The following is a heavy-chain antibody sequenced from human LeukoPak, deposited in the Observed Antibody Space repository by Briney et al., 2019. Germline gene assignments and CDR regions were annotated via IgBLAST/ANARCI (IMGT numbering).Heavy chain of an antibody. CDR3: AKVGDGHCSTTSCYGWFDS. Sequence: SGESLRLSCAASGFTFSTFAMTWVRQAPGKGLEWVSAISASGVSTYYAKSVRGRFTISRDNSKNTLYLQMNSLRDEDTAVYHCAKVGDGHCSTTSCYGWFDSWGQGTLVTVSS. D-gene: IGHD2-2*01. CDR2: ISASGVST. V-gene: IGHV3-23*01. CDR1: GFTFSTFA. J-gene: IGHJ5*01.